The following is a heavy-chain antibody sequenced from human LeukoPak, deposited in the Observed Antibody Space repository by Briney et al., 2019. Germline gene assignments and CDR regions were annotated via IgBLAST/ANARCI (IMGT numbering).Heavy chain of an antibody. CDR1: GFTFGDYA. CDR3: TRGTGDIVVVPADY. D-gene: IGHD2-2*01. J-gene: IGHJ4*02. CDR2: IRSKAYGGTT. Sequence: GGSLILSCTASGFTFGDYAMSWFRQAPGKGLEWVGFIRSKAYGGTTEYAASVKGSFTISRDDSKSIAYLQMNSLKTEDTAVYYCTRGTGDIVVVPADYWGQGTLVTVSS. V-gene: IGHV3-49*03.